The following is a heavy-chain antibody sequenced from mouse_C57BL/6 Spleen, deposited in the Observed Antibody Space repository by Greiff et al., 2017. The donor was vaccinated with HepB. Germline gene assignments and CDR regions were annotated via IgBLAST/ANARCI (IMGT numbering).Heavy chain of an antibody. J-gene: IGHJ2*01. CDR1: GYTFTDYY. CDR3: ARGVEYYGSSYGYFAY. V-gene: IGHV1-26*01. CDR2: INPNNGGT. Sequence: EVQLQQSGPELVKPGASVKISCKASGYTFTDYYMNWVKQSPGKSLEWIGDINPNNGGTSYNQKFKGKATLTVDKSSSTAYMELRSLTSEDSAVYYCARGVEYYGSSYGYFAYWGQGTTLTVSS. D-gene: IGHD1-1*01.